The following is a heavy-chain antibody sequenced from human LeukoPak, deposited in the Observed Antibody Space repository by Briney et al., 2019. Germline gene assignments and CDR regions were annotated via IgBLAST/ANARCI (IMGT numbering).Heavy chain of an antibody. Sequence: SETLSLTCSVSGGSISGYYWTWIRQSPGKGLEWIGYIYSSGSTRYNPSLKSRVTISVDTSKNQFSLKLTSVTAADRAVYYCVRSIGDDWKFDLWGRGTLVTVSS. CDR1: GGSISGYY. V-gene: IGHV4-4*09. D-gene: IGHD3-22*01. J-gene: IGHJ2*01. CDR2: IYSSGST. CDR3: VRSIGDDWKFDL.